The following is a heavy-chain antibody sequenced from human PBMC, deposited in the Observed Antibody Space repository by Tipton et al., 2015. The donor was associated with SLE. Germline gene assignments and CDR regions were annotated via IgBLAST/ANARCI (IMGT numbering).Heavy chain of an antibody. J-gene: IGHJ5*02. D-gene: IGHD3-9*01. CDR3: ARQTGTWWFDP. CDR1: GGSISGDSYY. Sequence: TLSLTCTVSGGSISGDSYYWGWIRQPPGKGLEWIGRMYYSGSTHYNPSLKSRVTISVDTSKNQFSLKLTSVTAADTAVYYCARQTGTWWFDPWGQGTLVTVSS. CDR2: MYYSGST. V-gene: IGHV4-39*07.